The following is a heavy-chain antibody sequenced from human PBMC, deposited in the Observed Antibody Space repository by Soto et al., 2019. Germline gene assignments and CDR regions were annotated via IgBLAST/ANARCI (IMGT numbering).Heavy chain of an antibody. CDR3: ARGGHVVVVTAALDY. J-gene: IGHJ4*02. CDR1: GDTFTDYH. CDR2: VNPSGGHT. D-gene: IGHD2-21*02. V-gene: IGHV1-46*01. Sequence: QVQLVQSGAEVKKPGASVKVSCKASGDTFTDYHIHWVRQAPGQGLEWMGTVNPSGGHTTYAQHFLGRMTMTRDTSTSTRYMELTSLTSEDPAVYYCARGGHVVVVTAALDYWGQGTLVTVSS.